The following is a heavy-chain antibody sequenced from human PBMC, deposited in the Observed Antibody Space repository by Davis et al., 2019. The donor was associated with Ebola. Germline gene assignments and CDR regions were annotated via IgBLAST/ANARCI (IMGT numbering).Heavy chain of an antibody. Sequence: ASVKVSCKASGYIFSNYDINWVRQASGQGLEWMGWMNPYSGNTGYVEKFKGRVTMTRNPSISTAYMELSRLRSDDTAVYYCARGPIVLMVYASRVGYYGMDVWGQGTTVTVSS. CDR1: GYIFSNYD. CDR2: MNPYSGNT. J-gene: IGHJ6*02. D-gene: IGHD2-8*01. V-gene: IGHV1-8*01. CDR3: ARGPIVLMVYASRVGYYGMDV.